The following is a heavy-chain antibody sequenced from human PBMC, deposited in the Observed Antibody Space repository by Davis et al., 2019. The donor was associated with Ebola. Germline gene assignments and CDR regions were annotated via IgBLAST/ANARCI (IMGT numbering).Heavy chain of an antibody. J-gene: IGHJ4*02. Sequence: SETLSLTCTVSGGSMSSYYWSWIRQPPGKGLEWIGNIYYGGTTNYNPSLKSRVTISGDTSKNQFSLNVNSVTAADTAMYYCARTPQYTSYGSYFDYWGRGTLVTVSS. D-gene: IGHD1-26*01. V-gene: IGHV4-59*01. CDR2: IYYGGTT. CDR3: ARTPQYTSYGSYFDY. CDR1: GGSMSSYY.